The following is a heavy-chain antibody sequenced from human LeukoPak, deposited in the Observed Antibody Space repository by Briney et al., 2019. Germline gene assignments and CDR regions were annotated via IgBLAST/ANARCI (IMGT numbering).Heavy chain of an antibody. CDR3: ARDVFPSDDSTTAPFDY. CDR2: IWYDGSNK. Sequence: GGSLRLSCAASGFTFSSYGMHWVRQAPGKGLEWVAVIWYDGSNKYYADSVKGRFTISRDNSKNTLYLQMNSLRAEDTAVYYSARDVFPSDDSTTAPFDYWGQGTLVTVSS. J-gene: IGHJ4*02. CDR1: GFTFSSYG. D-gene: IGHD2/OR15-2a*01. V-gene: IGHV3-33*01.